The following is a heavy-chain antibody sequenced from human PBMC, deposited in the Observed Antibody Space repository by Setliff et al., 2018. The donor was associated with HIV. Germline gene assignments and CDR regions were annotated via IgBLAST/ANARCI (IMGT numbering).Heavy chain of an antibody. Sequence: GGSLRLSCAASGFIVRTNYMSWVRQAPGKGLEWVANINQDGRQKYYVGSVRGRFTISRENANNSLYLQMNSLRAEDTAVHYCARGHPNWQSLSYYFDYWGHGTLVTVSS. CDR2: INQDGRQK. CDR3: ARGHPNWQSLSYYFDY. D-gene: IGHD7-27*01. J-gene: IGHJ4*01. V-gene: IGHV3-7*03. CDR1: GFIVRTNY.